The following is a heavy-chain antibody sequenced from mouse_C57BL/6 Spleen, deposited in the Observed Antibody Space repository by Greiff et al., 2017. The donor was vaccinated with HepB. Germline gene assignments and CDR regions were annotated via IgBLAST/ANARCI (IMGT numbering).Heavy chain of an antibody. CDR2: IHPNSGST. V-gene: IGHV1-64*01. CDR3: ARCITTGDWFAY. D-gene: IGHD1-1*01. J-gene: IGHJ3*01. Sequence: QVQLQQSGAELVKPGASVKLSCKASGYTFTSYWMHWVKQRPGQGLEWIGMIHPNSGSTNYNEKFKSKATLTVDKSSSTAYMQLSSLTSEDSAVYYCARCITTGDWFAYWGQGTLVTVSA. CDR1: GYTFTSYW.